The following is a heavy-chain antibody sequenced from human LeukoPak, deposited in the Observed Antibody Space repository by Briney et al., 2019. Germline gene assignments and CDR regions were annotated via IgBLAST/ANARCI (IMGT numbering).Heavy chain of an antibody. CDR2: IYYSGST. J-gene: IGHJ4*02. V-gene: IGHV4-31*11. CDR3: ARAPLYYGSGSYLA. CDR1: GGSISSGGYY. D-gene: IGHD3-10*01. Sequence: SETLSLTCAVSGGSISSGGYYWSWIRQHPGKGLEWIGYIYYSGSTYYNPSLKSRVTIPVDASKNQFSLKLSSVTAADTAVYYCARAPLYYGSGSYLAWGQGTLVTVSS.